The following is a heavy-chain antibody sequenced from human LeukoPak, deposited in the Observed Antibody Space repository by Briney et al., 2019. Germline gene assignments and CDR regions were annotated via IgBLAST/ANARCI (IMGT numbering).Heavy chain of an antibody. CDR3: AKDGSRITMVRGVLEYNWFDP. CDR1: GFAFDDYA. D-gene: IGHD3-10*01. J-gene: IGHJ5*02. V-gene: IGHV3-9*01. CDR2: ISWDSGSI. Sequence: GRSLRLSCAASGFAFDDYAMHWVRQAPGKGLEWVSGISWDSGSIGYADSVKGRFTISRDNAKNSLYLQMNSLRAEDTALYYCAKDGSRITMVRGVLEYNWFDPWGQGTLVTVSS.